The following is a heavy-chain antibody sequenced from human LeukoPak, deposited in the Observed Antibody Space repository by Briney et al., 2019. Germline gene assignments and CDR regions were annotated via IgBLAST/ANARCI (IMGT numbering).Heavy chain of an antibody. CDR3: ARAGYTSGYDY. Sequence: GGSLRLSCAASGFTFSSCWMSWVRQAPGKGLEWLANIKEDGSDKYYVDSVKGRFTISRDNAKNSLYLQMNNLRVEDTAVYYCARAGYTSGYDYWGQGTLVTVSS. J-gene: IGHJ4*02. D-gene: IGHD6-19*01. CDR2: IKEDGSDK. CDR1: GFTFSSCW. V-gene: IGHV3-7*01.